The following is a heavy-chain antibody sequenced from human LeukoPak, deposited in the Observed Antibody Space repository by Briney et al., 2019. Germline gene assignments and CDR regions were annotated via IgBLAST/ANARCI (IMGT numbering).Heavy chain of an antibody. J-gene: IGHJ4*02. CDR3: AKVGLTVTTILDYFDY. V-gene: IGHV3-30*02. CDR2: IRYDGSNK. D-gene: IGHD4-11*01. Sequence: PGGSLRLSCAASGFTFSSYGMHWVRQAPGKGLEWVAFIRYDGSNKYYADSVKGRFTISRDNSKNTLYLQMKSLRAEDTAVYYCAKVGLTVTTILDYFDYWGQGTLVTVSS. CDR1: GFTFSSYG.